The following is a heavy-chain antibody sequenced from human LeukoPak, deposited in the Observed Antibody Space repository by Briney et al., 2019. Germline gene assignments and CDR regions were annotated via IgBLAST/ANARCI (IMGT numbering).Heavy chain of an antibody. CDR1: GFTFSTYN. D-gene: IGHD2-15*01. CDR3: ARERCSGGSCFLDY. Sequence: GGSLRLSCAASGFTFSTYNMNWVRQAPGKGLEWVSFISSGSEIIYYADSVKGRFTVSRDNAKNSLYLQMNSLRDEDTAVYYCARERCSGGSCFLDYWGQGTLVTVSS. J-gene: IGHJ4*02. CDR2: ISSGSEII. V-gene: IGHV3-48*02.